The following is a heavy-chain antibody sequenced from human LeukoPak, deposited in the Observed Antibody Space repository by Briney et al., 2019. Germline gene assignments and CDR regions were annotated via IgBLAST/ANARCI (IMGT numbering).Heavy chain of an antibody. Sequence: SETLSLTCTVSGGSISSSSYYWGWIRQPPGKGLEWIGSIYYSGSAYYNPSLKSRVTISVDTSKNQFSLKLSSVTAADTAAYYCARDRAAIGHFDDWGQGTLVTVSS. CDR1: GGSISSSSYY. J-gene: IGHJ4*02. D-gene: IGHD6-13*01. V-gene: IGHV4-39*07. CDR2: IYYSGSA. CDR3: ARDRAAIGHFDD.